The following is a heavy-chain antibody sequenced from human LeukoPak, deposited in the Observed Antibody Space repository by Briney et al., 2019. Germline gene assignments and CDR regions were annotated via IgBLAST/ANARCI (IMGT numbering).Heavy chain of an antibody. CDR1: GFNFSNYG. Sequence: PGGSLRLSCAASGFNFSNYGMNWVRQAPGKGLEWVSSIGSNSDKIFYADSVKGRFTISRDNTKDSLYLQMNSLRAEDTAVYYCARDLQGYYMDVWGKGTTVTVSS. J-gene: IGHJ6*03. CDR3: ARDLQGYYMDV. V-gene: IGHV3-21*01. CDR2: IGSNSDKI.